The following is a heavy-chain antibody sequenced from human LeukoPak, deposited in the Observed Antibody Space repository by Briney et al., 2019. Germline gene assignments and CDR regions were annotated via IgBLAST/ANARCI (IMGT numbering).Heavy chain of an antibody. D-gene: IGHD3-3*01. CDR1: GGSISSYY. CDR3: ARVEYYDFWSGYYPYNWFDP. J-gene: IGHJ5*02. V-gene: IGHV4-59*01. CDR2: IYYSGST. Sequence: SETLSLTCTVSGGSISSYYWSWIRQPPGKGLEWIGHIYYSGSTNYNPSLKSRVTISIDTSKNQFSLKLSSVTAADTAVYYCARVEYYDFWSGYYPYNWFDPWGQGTLVTVSS.